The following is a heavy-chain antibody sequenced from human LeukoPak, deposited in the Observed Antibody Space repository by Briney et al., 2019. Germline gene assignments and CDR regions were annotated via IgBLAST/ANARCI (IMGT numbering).Heavy chain of an antibody. CDR1: GGTFSSYA. Sequence: SVKVSCKASGGTFSSYAISWVRQAPGQGLEWMGRIIPILGIANYAQKFQGRVTITADKSTSTACMELSSLRSEDTAVYYCARETSYDPNGQAWGQGTLVTVSS. CDR2: IIPILGIA. V-gene: IGHV1-69*04. D-gene: IGHD1-26*01. CDR3: ARETSYDPNGQA. J-gene: IGHJ5*02.